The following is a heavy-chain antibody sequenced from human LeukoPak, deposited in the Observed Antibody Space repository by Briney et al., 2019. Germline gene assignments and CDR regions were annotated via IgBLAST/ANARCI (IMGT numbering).Heavy chain of an antibody. CDR3: ATPYCSSISCLDVFNM. CDR1: GVPVSDGRYY. CDR2: KYYSGSA. D-gene: IGHD2-2*01. V-gene: IGHV4-31*03. Sequence: SETLSLTCSVSGVPVSDGRYYWTWIGQYPGKGLEWIGYKYYSGSAKYNPSLKSRLTISIDTSKNQFSLQLSSVTAADTATYYCATPYCSSISCLDVFNMWGQGTGVTVSS. J-gene: IGHJ3*02.